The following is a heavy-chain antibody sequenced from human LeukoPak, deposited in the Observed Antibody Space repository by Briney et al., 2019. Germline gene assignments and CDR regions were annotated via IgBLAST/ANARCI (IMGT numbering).Heavy chain of an antibody. J-gene: IGHJ4*02. CDR1: GYSFTSYW. V-gene: IGHV5-10-1*01. Sequence: GESLKISCKGSGYSFTSYWISWVRQMLGKGLEWMGRIDPSDSYTNYSPSFQGHVTISADKSISTAYLQWSSLKASDTAMYYCAVIGKYYDILTGYYNEVNYWGQGTLVTVSS. CDR2: IDPSDSYT. CDR3: AVIGKYYDILTGYYNEVNY. D-gene: IGHD3-9*01.